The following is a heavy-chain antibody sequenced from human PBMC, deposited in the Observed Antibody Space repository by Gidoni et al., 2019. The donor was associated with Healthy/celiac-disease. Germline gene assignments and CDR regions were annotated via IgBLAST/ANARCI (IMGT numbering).Heavy chain of an antibody. V-gene: IGHV3-23*01. CDR2: ISGSGGST. Sequence: EVQLLASGGGLVQPGGSLRLSCAASGFTFRSYTMSWVRQAPGKGLEWVSAISGSGGSTYYADSVKGRFTISRDNSKNTLYLQMNSLRAEDTAVYYCAKTHPGSTSWNYYYYGMDVWGQGTTVTVSS. J-gene: IGHJ6*02. CDR1: GFTFRSYT. CDR3: AKTHPGSTSWNYYYYGMDV. D-gene: IGHD2-2*01.